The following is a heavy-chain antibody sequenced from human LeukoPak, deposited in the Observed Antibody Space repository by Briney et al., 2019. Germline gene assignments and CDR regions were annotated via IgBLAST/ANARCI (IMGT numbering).Heavy chain of an antibody. CDR3: ARDEYDYVWGSYRSGFGY. CDR1: RFTFSSYA. J-gene: IGHJ4*02. Sequence: PGGSLRLSCAASRFTFSSYAMSWVRQAPGKGLEWVSAISGSGGSTYYADSVKGRFTISRDNSKNTLYLQMNSLRAEDTAVYYCARDEYDYVWGSYRSGFGYWGQGTLVTVSS. CDR2: ISGSGGST. V-gene: IGHV3-23*01. D-gene: IGHD3-16*02.